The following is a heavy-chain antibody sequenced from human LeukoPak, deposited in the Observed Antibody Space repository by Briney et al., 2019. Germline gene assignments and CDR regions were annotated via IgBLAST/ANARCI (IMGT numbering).Heavy chain of an antibody. CDR1: GFTFSDYH. V-gene: IGHV3-11*05. CDR3: ARGAHSLDS. CDR2: ITSGSIHT. J-gene: IGHJ4*02. D-gene: IGHD3-3*02. Sequence: GGSLRLSCAASGFTFSDYHMSWIRQAPGKGLQWVSFITSGSIHTNYADSVKGRFTISRDNAKNSLYLQMNSLGAEDTAVYYCARGAHSLDSWGQGTLVIVSS.